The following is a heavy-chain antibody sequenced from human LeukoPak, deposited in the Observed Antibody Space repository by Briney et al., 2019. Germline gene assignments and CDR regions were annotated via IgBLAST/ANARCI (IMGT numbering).Heavy chain of an antibody. CDR3: ALSETMATTSFDY. Sequence: ASVKVSCKASGGTFSSYAISWVRQAPGQGLEWMGGIIPIFGTANYAQKFQGRVTITTDESTSTAYMELGSLRSEDTAVYYCALSETMATTSFDYWGQGTLVTVSS. CDR2: IIPIFGTA. D-gene: IGHD5-24*01. CDR1: GGTFSSYA. V-gene: IGHV1-69*05. J-gene: IGHJ4*02.